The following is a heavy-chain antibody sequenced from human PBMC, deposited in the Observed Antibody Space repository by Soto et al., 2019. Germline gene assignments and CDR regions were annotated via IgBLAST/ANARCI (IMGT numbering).Heavy chain of an antibody. CDR1: GFTFSDYY. CDR2: ISSSSRTT. D-gene: IGHD6-6*01. CDR3: ARDVYRYSSSSTEDV. J-gene: IGHJ6*02. V-gene: IGHV3-11*06. Sequence: LRLSCTASGFTFSDYYMSWIRQAPGKGLDWVAYISSSSRTTKYGDSVKGRFTISRDNAKNSLFLQMNSLRGEDTAVYYCARDVYRYSSSSTEDVWGQGTTVTVSS.